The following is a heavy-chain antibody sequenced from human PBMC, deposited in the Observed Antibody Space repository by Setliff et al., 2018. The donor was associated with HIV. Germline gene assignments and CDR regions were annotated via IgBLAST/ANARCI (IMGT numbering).Heavy chain of an antibody. CDR2: IIPSFGTV. V-gene: IGHV1-69*05. J-gene: IGHJ6*02. CDR1: GGTFNSYI. CDR3: TTGEQGSDYSNYYGMDV. Sequence: GASVKVSCKAAGGTFNSYILSWVRQAPGQGLEWTGGIIPSFGTVTYAQKFQGRVTITTDESMTTVYMELSSLRSEDTAVYYCTTGEQGSDYSNYYGMDVWGQGTTVTVSS. D-gene: IGHD4-4*01.